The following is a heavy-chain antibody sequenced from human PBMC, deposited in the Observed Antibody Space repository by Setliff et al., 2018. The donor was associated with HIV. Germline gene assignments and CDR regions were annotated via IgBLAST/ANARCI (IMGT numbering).Heavy chain of an antibody. CDR3: SRSGIGYGGDSNTFDI. CDR2: INHSGST. D-gene: IGHD2-21*02. CDR1: GGSFSGYY. J-gene: IGHJ3*02. V-gene: IGHV4-34*01. Sequence: SETLSLTCAVYGGSFSGYYWSWIRQPPGKGLEWIGEINHSGSTNYNPSLKSRVTISVDTSKNQFSLKLSSVTAADTAVYYCSRSGIGYGGDSNTFDIWGQGTLVTVSS.